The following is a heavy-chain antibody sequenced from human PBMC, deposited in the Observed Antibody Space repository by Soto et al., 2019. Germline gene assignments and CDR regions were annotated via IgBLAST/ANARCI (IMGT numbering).Heavy chain of an antibody. CDR3: ARRARYSSSWYYDY. V-gene: IGHV4-34*01. CDR2: INHRGST. CDR1: GGSFSGYY. J-gene: IGHJ4*02. D-gene: IGHD6-13*01. Sequence: QVQLQQWGAGLLKPSETLSLTCAVYGGSFSGYYWSWIRQPPGKGLEWIGEINHRGSTNYNPSLKSRVTISVDTSKNQFSLKLNSVTAADTAVYYCARRARYSSSWYYDYWGQGTLVTVSS.